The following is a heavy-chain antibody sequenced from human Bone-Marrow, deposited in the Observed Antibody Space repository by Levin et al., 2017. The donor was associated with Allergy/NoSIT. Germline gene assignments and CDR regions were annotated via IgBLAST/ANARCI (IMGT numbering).Heavy chain of an antibody. CDR1: GFSISSYG. J-gene: IGHJ6*02. CDR2: IWYGGSNR. D-gene: IGHD2-15*01. Sequence: GESLKISCVASGFSISSYGMHWVRQAPGRGLEGVAVIWYGGSNRQYADSVQGRFIVSGDNSKNTLYLEMNSLGVDDTGVYYCARDRWTLLSDYYGMDVWGQGTTVTVS. V-gene: IGHV3-33*01. CDR3: ARDRWTLLSDYYGMDV.